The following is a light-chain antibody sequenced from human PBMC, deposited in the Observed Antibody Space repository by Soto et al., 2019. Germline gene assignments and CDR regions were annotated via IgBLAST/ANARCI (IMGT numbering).Light chain of an antibody. Sequence: DIVMTQSPLSLPVTPGEPASISCRSSQSLLHSNGYTYLDWYLQKPEQSPQLLFYLGFNRASGVPDRFSGSAAGTDFTLKISRVAAEDVGVYYCMQGLQTFITFGQGTKVEIK. CDR3: MQGLQTFIT. J-gene: IGKJ2*01. V-gene: IGKV2-28*01. CDR1: QSLLHSNGYTY. CDR2: LGF.